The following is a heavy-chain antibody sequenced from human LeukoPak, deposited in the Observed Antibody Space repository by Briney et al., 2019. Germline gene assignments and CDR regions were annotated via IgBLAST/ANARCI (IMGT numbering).Heavy chain of an antibody. CDR2: IHGSGST. D-gene: IGHD1-26*01. Sequence: PSETLSLTCTVSGGSISGFFWSWIRQPPRKGLGWIGYIHGSGSTNSNPSVKSRVTMSVGPSKNQFSLNLSSVTAADTAVYYCARDQWEVRRGLVGGMDVWGQGTAVTVSS. CDR3: ARDQWEVRRGLVGGMDV. CDR1: GGSISGFF. J-gene: IGHJ6*02. V-gene: IGHV4-59*01.